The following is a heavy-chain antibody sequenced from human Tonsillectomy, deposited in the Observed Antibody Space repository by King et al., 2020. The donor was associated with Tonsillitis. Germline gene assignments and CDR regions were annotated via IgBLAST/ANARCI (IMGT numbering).Heavy chain of an antibody. CDR1: GFTFSSYW. D-gene: IGHD4-17*01. Sequence: VQLVESGGGLVQPGGSLRLSCAASGFTFSSYWMSWVRQAPGKGLEWVANKKQDGSEKYYVDSVKGRFPISRDNAKNSVYLQMNSLRAEDTAVYYCAIDWPSTGDYASTWGQGILVTVSS. V-gene: IGHV3-7*01. J-gene: IGHJ4*02. CDR2: KKQDGSEK. CDR3: AIDWPSTGDYAST.